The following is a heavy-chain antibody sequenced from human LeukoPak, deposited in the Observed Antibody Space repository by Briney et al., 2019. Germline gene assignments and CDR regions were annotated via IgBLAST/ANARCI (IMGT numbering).Heavy chain of an antibody. D-gene: IGHD4-23*01. J-gene: IGHJ4*02. V-gene: IGHV4-4*07. CDR3: GAASTVVTTFDY. CDR2: IYTSGST. CDR1: GVSISSYY. Sequence: SETLSLTCTVSGVSISSYYWSWIRQPAGKGLEWIGRIYTSGSTNYNPSLKSRVTMSVDTSKNQFSLKLSSVTAADRAVYYCGAASTVVTTFDYWGQGTLVSVS.